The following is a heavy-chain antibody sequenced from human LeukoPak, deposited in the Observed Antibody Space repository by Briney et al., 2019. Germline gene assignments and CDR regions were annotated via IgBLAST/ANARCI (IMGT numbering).Heavy chain of an antibody. CDR1: GFTFSSYS. Sequence: GGSLRLSCAASGFTFSSYSMNWVRQAPGKGLEWVSSISSSSSYIYYADSVKGRFTISRDNSKNTLYLQMNSLRAEDTAVYYCARTLVDTIKDYFDYWGQGTLVTVSS. J-gene: IGHJ4*02. V-gene: IGHV3-21*01. CDR2: ISSSSSYI. D-gene: IGHD5-24*01. CDR3: ARTLVDTIKDYFDY.